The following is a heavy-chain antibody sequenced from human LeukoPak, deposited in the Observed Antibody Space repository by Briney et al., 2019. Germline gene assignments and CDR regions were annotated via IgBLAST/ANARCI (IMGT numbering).Heavy chain of an antibody. V-gene: IGHV5-10-1*01. CDR1: GYKFTNYW. Sequence: GESLKISCKDSGYKFTNYWIFWVRQMRGKGLELMGRIDPSDSYTNYSPSFQGHVTISADESISTAYLQWSSLKASDTAMYYCARLQGYCISTTCYGAFDIWGQGTMVSVSS. CDR3: ARLQGYCISTTCYGAFDI. D-gene: IGHD2-2*01. J-gene: IGHJ3*02. CDR2: IDPSDSYT.